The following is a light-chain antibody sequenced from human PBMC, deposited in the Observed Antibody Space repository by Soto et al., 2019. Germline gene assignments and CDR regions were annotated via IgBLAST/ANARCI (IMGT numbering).Light chain of an antibody. CDR2: DAS. CDR3: QQYNKWPTWT. J-gene: IGKJ1*01. V-gene: IGKV3-15*01. Sequence: EIVMTQSPATLSVSPWEIATLSCRSSQSISSNLAWYQQKPGQAPRLLIYDASTRATGIPARFSGSGSGTELTLTISSLQSEDFAVYYCQQYNKWPTWTFGQGTKVDIK. CDR1: QSISSN.